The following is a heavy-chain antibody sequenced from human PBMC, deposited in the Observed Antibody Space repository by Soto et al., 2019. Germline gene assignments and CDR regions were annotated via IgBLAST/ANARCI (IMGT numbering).Heavy chain of an antibody. V-gene: IGHV1-69*06. Sequence: QVQLVQSGAEVKKPGSSVKVSCKASGGTFSSYAISWVRQAPGQGLEWMGGIIPIFGTANDAQKFQGRVTITADKSTSTAYMELSSLRSEDTAVYYCASRYYYDSSGYYRGLDYYYGMDVWGQGTTVTVSS. CDR2: IIPIFGTA. CDR1: GGTFSSYA. D-gene: IGHD3-22*01. J-gene: IGHJ6*02. CDR3: ASRYYYDSSGYYRGLDYYYGMDV.